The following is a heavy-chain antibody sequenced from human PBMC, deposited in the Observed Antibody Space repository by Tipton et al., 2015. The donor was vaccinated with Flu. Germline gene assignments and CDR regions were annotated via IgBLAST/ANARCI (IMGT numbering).Heavy chain of an antibody. CDR2: IKYDGSEK. J-gene: IGHJ6*02. V-gene: IGHV3-7*01. CDR3: ARDVVPVAMRYYGMDV. CDR1: GFTFSSYW. D-gene: IGHD2-2*01. Sequence: SLRLSCAASGFTFSSYWMSWVRQAPGTGLEWRAMIKYDGSEKYYVDSVKGRFTISRDNAKNSLYLQMNSLTAEDTALYYCARDVVPVAMRYYGMDVGGHGTTATVP.